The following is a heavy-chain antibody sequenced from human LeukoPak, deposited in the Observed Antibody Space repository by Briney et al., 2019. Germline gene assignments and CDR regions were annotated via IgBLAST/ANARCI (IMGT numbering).Heavy chain of an antibody. D-gene: IGHD1-26*01. CDR2: VYHSGYT. J-gene: IGHJ4*02. CDR1: GGSISSGDYY. V-gene: IGHV4-30-2*03. Sequence: SQTLSLTCTVSGGSISSGDYYWSWIRQPPGKGPEWIGCVYHSGYTYYNPSLKSRVAISVDTPKNQFSLSLNSVTAADTAVYYCARAQWEQPFDYWGQGTLVTVSS. CDR3: ARAQWEQPFDY.